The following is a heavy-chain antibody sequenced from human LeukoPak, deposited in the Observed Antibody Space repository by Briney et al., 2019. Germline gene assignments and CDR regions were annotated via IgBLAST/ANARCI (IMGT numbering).Heavy chain of an antibody. J-gene: IGHJ3*02. V-gene: IGHV4-39*01. Sequence: PSETLSLTCTVSGGSISSGGYYWGWIRQPPGKGLEWIGSIYYSGSTYYNPSLKSRVTISVDTSKNQFSLKLSSVTAADTAVYYCARQVPYYYDSSGYWGAFDIWGQGTMVTVSS. CDR2: IYYSGST. CDR3: ARQVPYYYDSSGYWGAFDI. D-gene: IGHD3-22*01. CDR1: GGSISSGGYY.